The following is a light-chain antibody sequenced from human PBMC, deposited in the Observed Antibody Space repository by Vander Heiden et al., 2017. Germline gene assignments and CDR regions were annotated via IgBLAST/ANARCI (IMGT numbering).Light chain of an antibody. J-gene: IGLJ1*01. CDR1: SSDVGGYNY. Sequence: QSALTQPASVSGSPAQSITISCTGTSSDVGGYNYVSWYQQHPGKAHKLMIYDVSNRPSGVSNRFSGSKSGNTASLTISGLQAEDEADYYCSSYTSSSAYVFGTGTKVTVL. V-gene: IGLV2-14*01. CDR2: DVS. CDR3: SSYTSSSAYV.